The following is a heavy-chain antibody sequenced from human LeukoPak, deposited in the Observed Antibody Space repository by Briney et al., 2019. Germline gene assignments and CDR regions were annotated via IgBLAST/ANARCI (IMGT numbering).Heavy chain of an antibody. Sequence: GGSLRLSCAASGFTFSSYAMSWVRQAPGKGLEWVSGISGSGVSTYYADSVKGRFTISRDISKNTLYLQMNTLRAEDTAVYYCAKHRSGVVPAVFDYWGQGTLVTVSS. D-gene: IGHD2-2*01. CDR2: ISGSGVST. CDR3: AKHRSGVVPAVFDY. V-gene: IGHV3-23*01. CDR1: GFTFSSYA. J-gene: IGHJ4*02.